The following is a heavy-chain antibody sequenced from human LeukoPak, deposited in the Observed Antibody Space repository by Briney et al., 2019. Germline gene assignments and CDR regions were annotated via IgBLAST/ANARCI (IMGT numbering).Heavy chain of an antibody. V-gene: IGHV3-30*18. Sequence: GVSLRLSCSASGFTISSYAVHWVPHAPGMGLEWVIDISYDGSNRYYADSVKGRFTVSRENSKNTLYLQMNSLRPEDTAVYYCAKDRGPRTTVVTQVDYWGEGTLVTVSS. J-gene: IGHJ4*02. CDR1: GFTISSYA. CDR3: AKDRGPRTTVVTQVDY. CDR2: ISYDGSNR. D-gene: IGHD4-23*01.